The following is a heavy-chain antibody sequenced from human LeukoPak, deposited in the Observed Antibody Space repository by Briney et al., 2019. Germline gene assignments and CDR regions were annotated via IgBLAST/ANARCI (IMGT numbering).Heavy chain of an antibody. D-gene: IGHD4-17*01. J-gene: IGHJ4*02. CDR2: IIPLFGTP. CDR1: GGSFNDYA. V-gene: IGHV1-69*05. Sequence: ASVKVSCKASGGSFNDYAFSWVRQAPGQGLEWMGGIIPLFGTPIYAQQFQGRFMITTDESTSTAYMELSSLTSEDTAVYFCARERTTETTWGYFDYWGQGTLVTVSS. CDR3: ARERTTETTWGYFDY.